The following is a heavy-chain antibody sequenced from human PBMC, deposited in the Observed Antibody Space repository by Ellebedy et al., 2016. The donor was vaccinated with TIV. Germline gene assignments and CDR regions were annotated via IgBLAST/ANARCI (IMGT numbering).Heavy chain of an antibody. J-gene: IGHJ4*02. D-gene: IGHD3-10*01. V-gene: IGHV1-69*13. Sequence: SVKVSCKASGGTFNSHAISWVRQAPGQGLEWMGGITGMFRTVNYAQKFQGRVTITADEFMTTAYMELSSLRSEDTAVYYCTRGGAYYHRYFDDWGQGTLVTVSS. CDR2: ITGMFRTV. CDR1: GGTFNSHA. CDR3: TRGGAYYHRYFDD.